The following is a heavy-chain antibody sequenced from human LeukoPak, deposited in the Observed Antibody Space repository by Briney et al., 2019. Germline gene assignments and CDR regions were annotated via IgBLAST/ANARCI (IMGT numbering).Heavy chain of an antibody. J-gene: IGHJ4*02. Sequence: GESLKISCKGSGYTFTSYWIAWVRQVPGKGLEWMGIVFPGDSDTRCSPSFQGQVTISADKSINTAYLQWSSLKASDSAMFYCAIGYGAGGYDYWGQGTLVTVSS. CDR1: GYTFTSYW. CDR2: VFPGDSDT. D-gene: IGHD3-10*01. CDR3: AIGYGAGGYDY. V-gene: IGHV5-51*01.